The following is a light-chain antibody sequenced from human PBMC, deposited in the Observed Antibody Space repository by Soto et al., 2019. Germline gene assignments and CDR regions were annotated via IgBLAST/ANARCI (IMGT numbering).Light chain of an antibody. J-gene: IGKJ1*01. Sequence: AIQMTQSPSSLSASVGDRVTISCRASQGIRRDFSWYQQRPGTVPKLLIFASSSLQSGVPSRFSGSGSGTDFTLTISSLQPEDFASYYCLQDYNYPRTFGQGTKVEVK. CDR3: LQDYNYPRT. CDR1: QGIRRD. V-gene: IGKV1-6*01. CDR2: ASS.